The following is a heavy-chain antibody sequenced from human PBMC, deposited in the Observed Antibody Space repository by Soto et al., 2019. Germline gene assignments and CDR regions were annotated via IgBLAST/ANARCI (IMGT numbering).Heavy chain of an antibody. CDR3: ARDKGYCSGASCPDFDY. J-gene: IGHJ4*02. CDR1: GGTLSSYT. CDR2: IIPNLGIT. V-gene: IGHV1-69*08. D-gene: IGHD2-15*01. Sequence: QVQLVQSGAEVKKPGSSVKVSCKASGGTLSSYTFSWVRQAPGQGLEWMGRIIPNLGITNYAQKFQGRITIIEDKSSSTGYMELSRLRSEDTAVYYCARDKGYCSGASCPDFDYWGQGTLVTVSS.